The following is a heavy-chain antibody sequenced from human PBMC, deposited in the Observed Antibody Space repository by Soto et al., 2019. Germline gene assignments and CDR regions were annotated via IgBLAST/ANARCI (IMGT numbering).Heavy chain of an antibody. CDR3: AKAASYGSRSYPLDP. CDR2: ISGSGGT. Sequence: EVQLLESGGGLVQPGGSLRLSCAASGFSFSSYAMSWVRQAPGKGLEWVSVISGSGGTDYADSVKGRFTISRDNSKSTLYLRMNNLRADDTAVYYCAKAASYGSRSYPLDPWGQGTLVTVSS. D-gene: IGHD3-10*01. J-gene: IGHJ5*02. V-gene: IGHV3-23*01. CDR1: GFSFSSYA.